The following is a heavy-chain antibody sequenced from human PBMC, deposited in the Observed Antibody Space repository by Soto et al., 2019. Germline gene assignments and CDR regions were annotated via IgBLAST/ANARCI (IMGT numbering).Heavy chain of an antibody. CDR2: IYYSGST. Sequence: QLQLQESGPGLMKPSETLSLTCTVSGGSISSSSYYWGWSRQPPGKGLEWIGSIYYSGSTYYNPSLKSRVTISVDTSKNQFSLKLSSVTAADTAVYYCARSLGYCSSTSCYLDYWGQGTLVTVSS. CDR3: ARSLGYCSSTSCYLDY. J-gene: IGHJ4*02. V-gene: IGHV4-39*01. CDR1: GGSISSSSYY. D-gene: IGHD2-2*01.